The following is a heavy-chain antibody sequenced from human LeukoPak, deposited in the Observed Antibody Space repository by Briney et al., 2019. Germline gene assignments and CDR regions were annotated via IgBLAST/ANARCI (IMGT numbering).Heavy chain of an antibody. D-gene: IGHD4-17*01. Sequence: PGGSLRLSCAASGFTFSSYGMHWVRQAPGKGLEWVAVIWYDGSNKYYADSVKGRFTISRDNSKNTLYLQMNSLRAEDTAVYYCARGPSEADYGDYRKRSPFDYWGQGTLVTVSS. CDR1: GFTFSSYG. V-gene: IGHV3-33*01. J-gene: IGHJ4*02. CDR2: IWYDGSNK. CDR3: ARGPSEADYGDYRKRSPFDY.